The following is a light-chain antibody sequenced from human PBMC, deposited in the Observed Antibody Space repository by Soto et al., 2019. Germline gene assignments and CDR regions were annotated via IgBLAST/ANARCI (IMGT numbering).Light chain of an antibody. CDR3: SSYTTAYTQV. J-gene: IGLJ3*02. Sequence: QSALTQPASVSGSPGQSITISCTGTSSDVGGYKYVSWYQQHPGQAPKLMISEVTTRPSGVSDRFSGSKSGNTASLTISRLQAEDEAHYYCSSYTTAYTQVFGGGTKVTVL. V-gene: IGLV2-14*01. CDR2: EVT. CDR1: SSDVGGYKY.